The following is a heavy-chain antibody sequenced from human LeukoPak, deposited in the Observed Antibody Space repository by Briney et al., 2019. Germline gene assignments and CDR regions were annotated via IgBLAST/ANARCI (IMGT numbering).Heavy chain of an antibody. V-gene: IGHV3-23*01. CDR3: AKDRAGTPWAD. D-gene: IGHD1-1*01. CDR1: GFTFGIYS. Sequence: GGSLRLSCAASGFTFGIYSMTWVRQAPGKGLEWVSTVNPGGDSTYYADSVKGRFTISRDNSKNTVYLQMSSLRAEDTAIYYCAKDRAGTPWADWGQGTLVTVSS. CDR2: VNPGGDST. J-gene: IGHJ4*02.